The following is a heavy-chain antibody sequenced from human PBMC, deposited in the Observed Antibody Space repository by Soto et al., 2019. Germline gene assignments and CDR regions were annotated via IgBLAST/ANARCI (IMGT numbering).Heavy chain of an antibody. V-gene: IGHV5-10-1*01. CDR3: ARQPLAAAGTVDY. CDR1: GYSFSSYW. D-gene: IGHD6-13*01. CDR2: IDPSDSYT. J-gene: IGHJ4*02. Sequence: GESLKISCKGSGYSFSSYWISWVRQMPGKGLEWMERIDPSDSYTNYSPSFQGHVTISADKSISTAYLQWSSLKASDTAMYYCARQPLAAAGTVDYWGQGTLVTVSS.